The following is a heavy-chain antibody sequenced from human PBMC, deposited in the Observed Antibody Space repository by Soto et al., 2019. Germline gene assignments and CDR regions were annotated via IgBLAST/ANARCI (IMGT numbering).Heavy chain of an antibody. V-gene: IGHV4-59*01. D-gene: IGHD3-10*01. J-gene: IGHJ4*02. Sequence: PSETLSLTCTASGGSISSYYWSWIRQPPGKGLEWIGYIYYSGSANHNPSLKSRVTISIDTSKSQFSLKLSSVTAADTAVYYCARGPKYYYGSGSFITPFDYWGQGTLVTVSS. CDR3: ARGPKYYYGSGSFITPFDY. CDR1: GGSISSYY. CDR2: IYYSGSA.